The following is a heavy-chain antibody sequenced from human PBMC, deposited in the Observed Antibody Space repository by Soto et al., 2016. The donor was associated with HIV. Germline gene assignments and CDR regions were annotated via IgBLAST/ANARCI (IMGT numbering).Heavy chain of an antibody. D-gene: IGHD3-22*01. CDR1: GGSFSHYY. J-gene: IGHJ6*02. V-gene: IGHV4-34*02. CDR2: INHSGST. CDR3: ARGLYHYDRSDSFFSRTRGYYYYYAMDV. Sequence: QVQLQQWGAGLLKPSETLSLACAVYGGSFSHYYWTWIRQPPGKGLEWIGEINHSGSTNYSPSLKSRVTISVDTSKNQFSLKLSSVTAVDTAVYYCARGLYHYDRSDSFFSRTRGYYYYYAMDVWGQGTTVTVSS.